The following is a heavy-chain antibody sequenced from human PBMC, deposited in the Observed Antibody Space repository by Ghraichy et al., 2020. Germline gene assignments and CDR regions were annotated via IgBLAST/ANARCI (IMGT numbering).Heavy chain of an antibody. CDR2: IYSGGTT. V-gene: IGHV3-53*01. D-gene: IGHD2-21*02. CDR1: GLTVSNNY. CDR3: ARGGGAYCGSDCYRNFDY. J-gene: IGHJ4*02. Sequence: GVLRLSCAASGLTVSNNYMSWVRQAPGKGLEWVSVIYSGGTTYYAGSVKGRFTISRDSSKNTLYLQMNSLRAEDTAVYYCARGGGAYCGSDCYRNFDYWGQGTLVTVSS.